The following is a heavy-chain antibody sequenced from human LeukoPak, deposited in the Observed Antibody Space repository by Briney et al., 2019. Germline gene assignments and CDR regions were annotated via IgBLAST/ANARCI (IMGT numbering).Heavy chain of an antibody. CDR2: IRYDGSNK. V-gene: IGHV3-30*02. CDR1: GFTFSSYG. D-gene: IGHD6-13*01. Sequence: GGSLRLSCAASGFTFSSYGMHWVRQAPGKGLEWVAFIRYDGSNKYYADSVKGRFTISRDNSKNTLYLQMNSLRVEDTAVYYCAKDRSSWYPPFDYWGQGTLVTVSS. J-gene: IGHJ4*02. CDR3: AKDRSSWYPPFDY.